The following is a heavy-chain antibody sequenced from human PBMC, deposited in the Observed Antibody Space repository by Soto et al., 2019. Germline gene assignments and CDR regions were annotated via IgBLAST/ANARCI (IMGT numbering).Heavy chain of an antibody. CDR2: IYQSGGT. CDR3: ARDNCLMCNRANDPYGMDV. D-gene: IGHD1-1*01. J-gene: IGHJ6*02. Sequence: SETLSLTCAVSGGSISSGYYYWGWIRHPPGKGLEWIGCIYQSGGTHYNPSLKSRFTISIDTSKNQFSLKVTSVTAADTAVYYCARDNCLMCNRANDPYGMDVWGQGTTVTVSS. V-gene: IGHV4-31*11. CDR1: GGSISSGYYY.